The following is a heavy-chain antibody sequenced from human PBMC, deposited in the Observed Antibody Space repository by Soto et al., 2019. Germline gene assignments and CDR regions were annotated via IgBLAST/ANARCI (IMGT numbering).Heavy chain of an antibody. CDR2: IYASDST. CDR3: AKGWMDV. CDR1: GLTVSSYA. V-gene: IGHV3-53*01. J-gene: IGHJ6*02. Sequence: EVQLVESGGGLIQPGGSLRLSCAVSGLTVSSYAMSWVRQAPGEGLEWVSVIYASDSTHYADSVKGRFTISRDNSKNTLFLQMNSLRAEDTAVYHCAKGWMDVWGQGTTVTVS.